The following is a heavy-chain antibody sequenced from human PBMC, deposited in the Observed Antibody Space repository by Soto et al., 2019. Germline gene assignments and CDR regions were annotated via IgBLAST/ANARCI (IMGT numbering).Heavy chain of an antibody. CDR2: ISGSGGST. D-gene: IGHD6-19*01. CDR1: GFTFSSYA. CDR3: AKDLGIAVAGPLFDY. J-gene: IGHJ4*02. Sequence: VGSLRLSCAASGFTFSSYAMSWVRQAPGKGLEWVSAISGSGGSTYYADSVKGRFTISRDNSKNTLYLQMNSLRAEDTAVYYCAKDLGIAVAGPLFDYWGQGTLVTVSS. V-gene: IGHV3-23*01.